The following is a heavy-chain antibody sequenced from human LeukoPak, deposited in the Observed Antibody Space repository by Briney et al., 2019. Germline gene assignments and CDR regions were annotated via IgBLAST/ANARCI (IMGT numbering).Heavy chain of an antibody. CDR1: GGTFSSYA. J-gene: IGHJ5*02. CDR3: ARTTMVRGVIVWFDP. V-gene: IGHV1-2*02. CDR2: INPNSGGT. D-gene: IGHD3-10*01. Sequence: ASVKVSCKASGGTFSSYAISWVRQAPGQGLEWMGWINPNSGGTNYAQKFQGRVTMTRDTSISTAYMELSRLRSDDTAVYYCARTTMVRGVIVWFDPWGQGTLVTVSS.